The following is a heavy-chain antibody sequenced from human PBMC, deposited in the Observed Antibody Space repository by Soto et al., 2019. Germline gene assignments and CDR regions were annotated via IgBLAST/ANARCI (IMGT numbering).Heavy chain of an antibody. CDR3: ARIASGSYRYYLDY. D-gene: IGHD3-10*01. J-gene: IGHJ4*02. V-gene: IGHV3-7*01. CDR2: TKQDGSER. Sequence: GGSLRLSCAASGFTFSSYWMSWVRQAPGKGLEWVANTKQDGSERYYGDSVKGRFTISRDNTKKSLYLQMNSLRAEDTAVYYCARIASGSYRYYLDYWGRGTLVTVSS. CDR1: GFTFSSYW.